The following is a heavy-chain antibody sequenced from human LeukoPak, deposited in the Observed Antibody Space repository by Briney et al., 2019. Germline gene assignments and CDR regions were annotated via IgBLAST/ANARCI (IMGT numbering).Heavy chain of an antibody. Sequence: ASVKVSCKASGYILTELSMHWVRQAPGKGLEWMGGFDPEDGETIYAQKFQGRITMTEDTSTDTAYMELSSLRSEDTAVYYCATHSGGYYYVNPLWQHWGQGTLVTVSS. CDR1: GYILTELS. J-gene: IGHJ1*01. V-gene: IGHV1-24*01. CDR2: FDPEDGET. D-gene: IGHD3-22*01. CDR3: ATHSGGYYYVNPLWQH.